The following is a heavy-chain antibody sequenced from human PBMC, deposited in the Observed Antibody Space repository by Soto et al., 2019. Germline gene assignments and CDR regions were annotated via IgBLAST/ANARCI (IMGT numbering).Heavy chain of an antibody. D-gene: IGHD1-20*01. Sequence: GGSLRLSCAASGFTFSSYSMNWVRQAPGKGLEWVSSISSSSSYIYYADSVKGRFTISRDNAKNSLYLQMNSLRAEDTAVYYCRRYPKVRGYYMDVWGKGTTVTVSS. CDR1: GFTFSSYS. CDR3: RRYPKVRGYYMDV. J-gene: IGHJ6*03. V-gene: IGHV3-21*01. CDR2: ISSSSSYI.